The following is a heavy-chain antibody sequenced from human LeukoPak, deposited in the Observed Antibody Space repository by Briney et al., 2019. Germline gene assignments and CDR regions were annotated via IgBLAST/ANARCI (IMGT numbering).Heavy chain of an antibody. CDR3: TTPPD. J-gene: IGHJ4*02. V-gene: IGHV3-15*01. Sequence: PGGSLRLSCEASGITISSAWMSWVRQPPGKGLEYVGRIKSESDGGATDHAAPVKGRFTISRDDSKNTLYLQMNSLTIEDTAVYYCTTPPDWGQGTLVPVSP. CDR1: GITISSAW. CDR2: IKSESDGGAT.